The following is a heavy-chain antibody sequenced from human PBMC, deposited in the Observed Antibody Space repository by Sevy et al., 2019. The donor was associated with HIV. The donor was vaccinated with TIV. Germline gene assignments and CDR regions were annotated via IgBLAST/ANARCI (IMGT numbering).Heavy chain of an antibody. D-gene: IGHD3-3*01. J-gene: IGHJ5*02. CDR1: GFTFSSYN. CDR2: ISSSGSTI. V-gene: IGHV3-48*04. CDR3: ACYYDFWSGYYGS. Sequence: GGSLRLSCAASGFTFSSYNMNWVRQAPGKGLEWVSYISSSGSTIYYADSVKGRFTISRDNAKNSLYLQMNSLRAEDTAVYYCACYYDFWSGYYGSWGQGTLVTVSS.